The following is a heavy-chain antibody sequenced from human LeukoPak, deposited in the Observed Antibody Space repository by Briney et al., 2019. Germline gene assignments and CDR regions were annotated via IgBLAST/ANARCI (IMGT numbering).Heavy chain of an antibody. V-gene: IGHV3-23*01. CDR3: AKDDYSSTEFEDY. J-gene: IGHJ4*02. CDR1: GFTFSSYA. D-gene: IGHD6-13*01. CDR2: ISGSGGST. Sequence: PPGGSLRLSCAASGFTFSSYAMSWVRQAPGKGLEWVSAISGSGGSTYYADSVTGRFTISRDNSKNTLYLQMNSLRAEDTAVYYCAKDDYSSTEFEDYWGQGTLVTVSS.